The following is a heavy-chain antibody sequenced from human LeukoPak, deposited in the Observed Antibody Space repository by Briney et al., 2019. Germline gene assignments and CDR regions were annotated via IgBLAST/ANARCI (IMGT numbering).Heavy chain of an antibody. J-gene: IGHJ5*02. D-gene: IGHD3-10*01. CDR1: GFTFKNYG. CDR2: IWYDGTYE. Sequence: GGSLRLSCVASGFTFKNYGVHWVRQAPAKGLEWVAVIWYDGTYEYYGDSVKGRFAISRDNSKNTVYLQMNSLRAEDTAVYFCASDGSGLAVRGWFDSWGQGTVVTVSS. V-gene: IGHV3-33*01. CDR3: ASDGSGLAVRGWFDS.